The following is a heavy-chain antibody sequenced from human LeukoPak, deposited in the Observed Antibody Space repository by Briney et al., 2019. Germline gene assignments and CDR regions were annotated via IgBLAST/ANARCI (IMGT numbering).Heavy chain of an antibody. D-gene: IGHD3-10*01. Sequence: GGSLRLSCAASGFSFSSYSMNWVRQAPGKGLEWVSSISSTGSYIYYADSVKGRFTTSRDNAKNSLYLQMNSLRAKDTAVYYCAREEARGGPFDYWGQGTLVTVSS. J-gene: IGHJ4*02. CDR2: ISSTGSYI. CDR3: AREEARGGPFDY. CDR1: GFSFSSYS. V-gene: IGHV3-21*01.